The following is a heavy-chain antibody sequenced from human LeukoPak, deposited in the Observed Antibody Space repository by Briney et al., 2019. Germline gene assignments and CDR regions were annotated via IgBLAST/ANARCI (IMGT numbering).Heavy chain of an antibody. CDR1: GGFISSYY. V-gene: IGHV4-59*01. CDR2: IYYSGST. J-gene: IGHJ4*02. D-gene: IGHD1-26*01. Sequence: PSETLSLTCTVSGGFISSYYWSWNRQPPGKGLEWIGYIYYSGSTNYNPSLKSRVTISVDTSKNQFSLKLSSVTAADTAVYYCARDKEGLGRTDYWGQGTLVTVSS. CDR3: ARDKEGLGRTDY.